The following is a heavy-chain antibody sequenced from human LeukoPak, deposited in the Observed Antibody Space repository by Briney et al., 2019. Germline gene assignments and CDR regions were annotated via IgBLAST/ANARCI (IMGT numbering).Heavy chain of an antibody. CDR3: VVYTGGYRSQF. V-gene: IGHV3-53*01. CDR2: IRSGGST. CDR1: GFTVSSSY. J-gene: IGHJ4*02. D-gene: IGHD5-24*01. Sequence: GGSLRLFCAASGFTVSSSYMTWVCQAPGKGLEWVSVIRSGGSTVYAASVKGRFTTSRDNSMNTLRLQMNSLSVEDTAVYYCVVYTGGYRSQFWGQGTLVTVSS.